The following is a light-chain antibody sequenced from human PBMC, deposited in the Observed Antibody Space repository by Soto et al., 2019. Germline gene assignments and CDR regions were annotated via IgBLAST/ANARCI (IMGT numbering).Light chain of an antibody. J-gene: IGKJ1*01. CDR1: QTISNY. V-gene: IGKV1-39*01. CDR3: QQSYKAPWT. Sequence: DIQMTQSPSSLSASVGDRVTITCRTSQTISNYLNWYQQRPGKAPKFLIYGASSLESGVPSRFSGSRSGTDFTLNISSLQPEDFATYYCQQSYKAPWTFGQGTKVEIK. CDR2: GAS.